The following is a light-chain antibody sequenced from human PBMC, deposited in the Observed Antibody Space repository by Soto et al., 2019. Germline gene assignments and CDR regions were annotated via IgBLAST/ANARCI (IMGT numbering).Light chain of an antibody. J-gene: IGLJ1*01. CDR3: SSYTTSSTYV. V-gene: IGLV2-14*01. CDR1: SSDVGGYGY. Sequence: QSALTQPASVAGSPGQSITIPCTGTSSDVGGYGYVSWYQQHPGKAPKLMIYEVINRPSGVSDRFSGSKSGNTASLTISGLQAEDEADYYCSSYTTSSTYVFGGGTKLTVL. CDR2: EVI.